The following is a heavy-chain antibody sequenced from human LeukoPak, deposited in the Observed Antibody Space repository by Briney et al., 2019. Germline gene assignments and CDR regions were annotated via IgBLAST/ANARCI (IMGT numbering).Heavy chain of an antibody. CDR3: ARRKADYYGSGSYYIPKAYFDY. CDR1: GGSFSGYY. J-gene: IGHJ4*02. Sequence: SETLSLTCAVYGGSFSGYYWSWIRQPPGKGLEWIGEINHSGSTNYNPSLKSRVTISVDTSKNQFSLKLSSVTAADTAVYYCARRKADYYGSGSYYIPKAYFDYWGQGTLVTVSS. CDR2: INHSGST. V-gene: IGHV4-34*01. D-gene: IGHD3-10*01.